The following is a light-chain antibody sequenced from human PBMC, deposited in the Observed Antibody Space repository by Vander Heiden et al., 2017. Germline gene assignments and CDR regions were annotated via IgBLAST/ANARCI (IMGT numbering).Light chain of an antibody. CDR1: QSVSSY. CDR3: QQRSVWPPIT. Sequence: EIVLTHSPATLSLSPGERATLSCRASQSVSSYLAWYQQKPGQAPRLLIYDASNRATGIPARFSGSGSGTDFTLTISSLEPEDFAVYYCQQRSVWPPITFGPGTRVDVK. J-gene: IGKJ3*01. CDR2: DAS. V-gene: IGKV3-11*01.